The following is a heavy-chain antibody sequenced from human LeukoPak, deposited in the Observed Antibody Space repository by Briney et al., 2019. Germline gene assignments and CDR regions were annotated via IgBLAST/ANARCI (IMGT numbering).Heavy chain of an antibody. V-gene: IGHV3-23*01. CDR3: AKGGVRYFDRFDY. Sequence: GGSLRLSCAASGFTFSSYGTSWVRQAPGKGLEWVSAISGSDGNTYYADSVKGRFTISRDNSKNTLYLQMNSLRAEDTAVYYCAKGGVRYFDRFDYWGQGTLVTVSS. CDR1: GFTFSSYG. D-gene: IGHD3-9*01. CDR2: ISGSDGNT. J-gene: IGHJ4*02.